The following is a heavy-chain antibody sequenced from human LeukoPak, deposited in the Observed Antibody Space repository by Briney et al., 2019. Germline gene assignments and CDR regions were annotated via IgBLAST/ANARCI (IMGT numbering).Heavy chain of an antibody. D-gene: IGHD3-22*01. CDR1: GFTFSSYA. V-gene: IGHV3-23*01. CDR3: AKDREYYYEPSDY. CDR2: ISGSGGST. J-gene: IGHJ4*02. Sequence: GGSLRLSCAASGFTFSSYAMSWVRQAPGKGLEWVSAISGSGGSTYYAASVKGRFTIPIDNSKNTLHLQINSLTADYSAVYYCAKDREYYYEPSDYWGQGPLVTVSS.